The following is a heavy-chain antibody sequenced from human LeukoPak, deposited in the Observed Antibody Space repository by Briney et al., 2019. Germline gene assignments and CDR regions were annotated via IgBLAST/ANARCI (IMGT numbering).Heavy chain of an antibody. CDR3: AREPPYSGIYFDWFDP. Sequence: SVKVSCKASGGTFSSYAISWVRQAPGQGLEWMGGIIPIFGTANYAQKFQGRVTITADESTSTAYMELSSLRSEDTAVYYCAREPPYSGIYFDWFDPWGQGTLVTVSS. J-gene: IGHJ5*02. CDR2: IIPIFGTA. CDR1: GGTFSSYA. D-gene: IGHD1-26*01. V-gene: IGHV1-69*13.